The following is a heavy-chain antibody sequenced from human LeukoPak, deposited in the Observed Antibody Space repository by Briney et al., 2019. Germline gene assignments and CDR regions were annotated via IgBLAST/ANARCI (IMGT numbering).Heavy chain of an antibody. Sequence: SETLSLTCTVSGCSISSSSYYWGWIRQPPGKGLEWIGSIYYSGSTYYNPSLKSRVTISVDTSKNQFSLKLSSVTAADTAVYYCARQMIVVVTDAFDIWGQGTMVTVSS. CDR3: ARQMIVVVTDAFDI. V-gene: IGHV4-39*01. J-gene: IGHJ3*02. CDR2: IYYSGST. D-gene: IGHD3-22*01. CDR1: GCSISSSSYY.